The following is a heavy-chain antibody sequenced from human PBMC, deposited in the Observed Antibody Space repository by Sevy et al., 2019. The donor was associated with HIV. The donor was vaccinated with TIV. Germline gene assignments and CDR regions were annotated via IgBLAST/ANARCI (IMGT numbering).Heavy chain of an antibody. CDR2: FDPEDDEK. CDR3: ATTKDYYESSGYPFDY. V-gene: IGHV1-24*01. CDR1: GRTLTQLS. J-gene: IGHJ4*02. D-gene: IGHD5-12*01. Sequence: ASVKVSCKVSGRTLTQLSIHWVRQAPGKGLEWMGTFDPEDDEKIYAQMFQGRVTMTEDTSTDTAYMELSRLRSEDTAVYYCATTKDYYESSGYPFDYWGQGTLVTVSS.